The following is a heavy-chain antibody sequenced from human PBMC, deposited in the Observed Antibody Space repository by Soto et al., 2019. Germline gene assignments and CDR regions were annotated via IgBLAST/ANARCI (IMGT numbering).Heavy chain of an antibody. CDR3: AASAYYDSSGYHRYNDY. CDR1: GYTFTSYG. Sequence: ASVKVSCKASGYTFTSYGISWVRQAPGQGLEWMGWISAYNGNTNYAQKLQGRVTMTTDTSTSTAYMELRSLRPDDAAVYYCAASAYYDSSGYHRYNDYWGQ. V-gene: IGHV1-18*01. D-gene: IGHD3-22*01. CDR2: ISAYNGNT. J-gene: IGHJ4*01.